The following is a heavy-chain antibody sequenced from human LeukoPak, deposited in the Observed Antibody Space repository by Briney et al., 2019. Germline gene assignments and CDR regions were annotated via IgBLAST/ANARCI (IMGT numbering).Heavy chain of an antibody. J-gene: IGHJ3*02. D-gene: IGHD6-19*01. CDR1: GYSFTTYW. V-gene: IGHV5-51*01. Sequence: GESLKISCKGSGYSFTTYWIGWVRQMPGKGLEWMGIIYSGDSDTRYSPSFQGQVTISADKSISTAYLQWSSLKASDTAIYYCARYSAVAGTHAFDIWGQGTMVTVSS. CDR3: ARYSAVAGTHAFDI. CDR2: IYSGDSDT.